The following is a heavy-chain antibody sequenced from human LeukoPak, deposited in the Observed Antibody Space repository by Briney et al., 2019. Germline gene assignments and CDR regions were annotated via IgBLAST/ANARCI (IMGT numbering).Heavy chain of an antibody. V-gene: IGHV1-18*01. CDR1: GYTFTSYG. CDR3: ARSKRQSIFGVARSYMDV. CDR2: ISAYNGNT. Sequence: ASVKVSRKASGYTFTSYGISWVRQAPGQGLEWMGWISAYNGNTNYAQKLQGRVTMTTDTSTSTAYMELRSLRSDDTAVYYCARSKRQSIFGVARSYMDVWGKGTTVTVSS. D-gene: IGHD3-3*01. J-gene: IGHJ6*03.